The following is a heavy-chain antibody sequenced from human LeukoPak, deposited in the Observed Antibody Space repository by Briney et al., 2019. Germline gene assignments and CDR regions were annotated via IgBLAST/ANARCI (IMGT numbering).Heavy chain of an antibody. CDR1: GFTFSSYA. CDR2: MSSDGTNE. J-gene: IGHJ2*01. CDR3: ARDQCDYGDFYWYVDL. D-gene: IGHD4-17*01. Sequence: PGGSLRLSCAASGFTFSSYAMHWVRQAPGKGLEWVAVMSSDGTNEYYADSVKGRFTISRDNSKNTLFLHMNNLRTEDTAVYFCARDQCDYGDFYWYVDLWGRGTLVTVSS. V-gene: IGHV3-30*04.